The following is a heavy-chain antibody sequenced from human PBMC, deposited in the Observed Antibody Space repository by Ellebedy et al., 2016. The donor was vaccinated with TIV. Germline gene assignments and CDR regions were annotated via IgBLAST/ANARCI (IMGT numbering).Heavy chain of an antibody. D-gene: IGHD6-19*01. V-gene: IGHV5-51*01. J-gene: IGHJ6*02. CDR1: GYSFTSYW. CDR2: IYPGDSDT. CDR3: ARHGYSSGWYYYYYGMDV. Sequence: GESLKISCKGSGYSFTSYWIGWVRQMPGKGLEWMGIIYPGDSDTRYSPSSQGQVTISADKSISTAYLQWSSLKASDTAMYYCARHGYSSGWYYYYYGMDVWGQGTTVTVSS.